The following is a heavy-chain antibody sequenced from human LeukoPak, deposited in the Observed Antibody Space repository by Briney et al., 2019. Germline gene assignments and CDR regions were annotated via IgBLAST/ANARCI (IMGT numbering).Heavy chain of an antibody. V-gene: IGHV4-59*01. J-gene: IGHJ6*03. Sequence: SETLSLTCTVSGGPINSYYWSWIRQTPGMGLEWIGYIYSSGSTNYNPSLRSRVTISVDTSRNQFSLNLNSVTAADTAVCYCARAPAGPPYYYMQVWGRGTTVTVSS. CDR3: ARAPAGPPYYYMQV. CDR2: IYSSGST. CDR1: GGPINSYY.